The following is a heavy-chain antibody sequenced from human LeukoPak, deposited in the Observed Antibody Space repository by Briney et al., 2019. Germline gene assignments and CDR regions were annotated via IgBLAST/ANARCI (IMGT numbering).Heavy chain of an antibody. J-gene: IGHJ6*03. CDR3: ARVGLEWLDYPDFDYYYYYMDV. CDR1: GYTFTGYY. V-gene: IGHV1-2*02. Sequence: ASVKVSCKASGYTFTGYYMHWVRQAPGQGLEWMGWINPNSGGTNYAQKFQGRVTMTRDTSISTAYMELSRLRSDDTAVYYCARVGLEWLDYPDFDYYYYYMDVWGKGTTVTVSS. CDR2: INPNSGGT. D-gene: IGHD3-3*01.